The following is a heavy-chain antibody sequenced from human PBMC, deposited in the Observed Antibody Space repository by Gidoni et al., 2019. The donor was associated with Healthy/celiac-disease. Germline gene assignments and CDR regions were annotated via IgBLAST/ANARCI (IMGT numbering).Heavy chain of an antibody. CDR3: ARGGWVAAAALNFDY. Sequence: QVQLQESGPGLVKPSGPLSLTCAVSGGSIRSSNWWSWVRQPPGKGLEWIGEIYHSGSTNYNPSLKSRVTISVDKSKNQFSLKLSSVTAADTAVYYCARGGWVAAAALNFDYWGQGTLVTVSS. J-gene: IGHJ4*02. CDR1: GGSIRSSNW. D-gene: IGHD6-13*01. CDR2: IYHSGST. V-gene: IGHV4-4*02.